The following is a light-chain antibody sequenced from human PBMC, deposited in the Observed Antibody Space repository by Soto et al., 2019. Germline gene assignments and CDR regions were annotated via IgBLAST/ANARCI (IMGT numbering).Light chain of an antibody. CDR3: SSYTTTYTPLYV. V-gene: IGLV2-14*01. CDR2: EVS. Sequence: SVLTQPASVSWSPGQSITISCTGTSSDIGGYNYVSWYQQHPGKAPKLMIYEVSNRPSGVSNRFSGSKSGNTASLTISGLQAEDEADYYCSSYTTTYTPLYVFGTGTKVTVL. CDR1: SSDIGGYNY. J-gene: IGLJ1*01.